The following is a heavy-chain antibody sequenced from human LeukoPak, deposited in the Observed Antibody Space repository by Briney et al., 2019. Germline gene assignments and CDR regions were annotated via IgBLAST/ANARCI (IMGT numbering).Heavy chain of an antibody. Sequence: PSETLSLTCAVYGGSFSGYYWRWIRQPPVKGLEWIGEIKHTGGTNYNPSLKSRVTISVDTSKNQFSLRLSSVTAADTAVYYCAREYSNSSTAFDIWVQGTMVTVSS. D-gene: IGHD4-23*01. CDR1: GGSFSGYY. J-gene: IGHJ3*02. CDR3: AREYSNSSTAFDI. CDR2: IKHTGGT. V-gene: IGHV4-34*01.